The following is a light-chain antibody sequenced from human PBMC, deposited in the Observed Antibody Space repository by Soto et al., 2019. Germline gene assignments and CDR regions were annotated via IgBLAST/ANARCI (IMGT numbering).Light chain of an antibody. CDR2: DAS. J-gene: IGKJ1*01. CDR1: QSVSSY. V-gene: IGKV3-11*01. CDR3: QQRSNWPWT. Sequence: EIVLTQSPATLSLSPGERATLSCRASQSVSSYLAWYQQKPGQAPRLLIYDASNRATGIPARFSGSGSGTDFTLTISCLEPEDFAVYYCQQRSNWPWTFGQVTKVEIK.